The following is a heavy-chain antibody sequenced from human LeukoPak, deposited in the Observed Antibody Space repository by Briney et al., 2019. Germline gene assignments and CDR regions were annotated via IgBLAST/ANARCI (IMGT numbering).Heavy chain of an antibody. D-gene: IGHD1-26*01. Sequence: SVKVSCKASGGTFSSYAISWVRQAPGQGLEWMGRIIPIFGTANYAQKFQGRVTITTDGSTSTAYMELSSLRSEDTAVYYCARGRGSPKYYFDYWGQGTLVTVSS. J-gene: IGHJ4*02. CDR3: ARGRGSPKYYFDY. V-gene: IGHV1-69*05. CDR1: GGTFSSYA. CDR2: IIPIFGTA.